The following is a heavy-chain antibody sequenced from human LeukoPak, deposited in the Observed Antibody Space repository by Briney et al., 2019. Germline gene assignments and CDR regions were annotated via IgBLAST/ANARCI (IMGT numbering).Heavy chain of an antibody. CDR2: TSYDENTK. CDR1: GFTFSRYA. Sequence: GGSLRLSCAASGFTFSRYAMHWVRQAPGKGLEWVAVTSYDENTKYYADSVKGRFTISRDNPKNTLYLQMNSLRAEDTAVYFCAKRGVVIRVILVGFHKEAYYFDSWGQGALVTVSS. CDR3: AKRGVVIRVILVGFHKEAYYFDS. V-gene: IGHV3-30*07. J-gene: IGHJ4*02. D-gene: IGHD3-22*01.